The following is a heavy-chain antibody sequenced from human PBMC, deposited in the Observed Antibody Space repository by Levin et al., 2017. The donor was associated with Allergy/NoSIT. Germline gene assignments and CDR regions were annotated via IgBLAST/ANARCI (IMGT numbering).Heavy chain of an antibody. J-gene: IGHJ4*02. CDR1: GFSLSSTGVG. V-gene: IGHV2-5*02. Sequence: SGPTLVKPTQTLTLTCTFSGFSLSSTGVGVGWIRQPPGKALEWLAVIYWDDAKRYSPSLKSRLTVTKDISKNHVVRTMTNMDHVDTATYCGAHKPYMARSYWDYWGQGTLVTVSS. D-gene: IGHD4-11*01. CDR3: AHKPYMARSYWDY. CDR2: IYWDDAK.